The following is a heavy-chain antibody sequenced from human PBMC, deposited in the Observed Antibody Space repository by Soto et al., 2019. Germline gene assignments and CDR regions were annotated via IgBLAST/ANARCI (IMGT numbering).Heavy chain of an antibody. D-gene: IGHD2-21*02. CDR3: AREVRGGDNEGAFDY. CDR2: INPNSGGT. CDR1: GYTFTGYY. Sequence: QVQLVQSGAEVKKPGASVKVSCKASGYTFTGYYMHWVRQAPGQGLEWMGWINPNSGGTNYAQKFQGWVTMTRDTSISTAYRELSRLRSDDTAVYYCAREVRGGDNEGAFDYWGQGTLVTVSS. J-gene: IGHJ4*01. V-gene: IGHV1-2*04.